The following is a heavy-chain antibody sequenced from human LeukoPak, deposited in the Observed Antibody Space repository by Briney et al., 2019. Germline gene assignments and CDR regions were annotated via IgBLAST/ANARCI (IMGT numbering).Heavy chain of an antibody. CDR2: IKQDGSQK. CDR1: GFTFSSYW. J-gene: IGHJ4*02. Sequence: GGSLRLSCAVSGFTFSSYWMNWVRQAPGKGLEWVANIKQDGSQKYYVDSVKGRFTISRDNAKNSLYLRLNSLRAEDTAVYYCARDESGDSYGLYWGQGTLVTVSS. D-gene: IGHD5-18*01. V-gene: IGHV3-7*05. CDR3: ARDESGDSYGLY.